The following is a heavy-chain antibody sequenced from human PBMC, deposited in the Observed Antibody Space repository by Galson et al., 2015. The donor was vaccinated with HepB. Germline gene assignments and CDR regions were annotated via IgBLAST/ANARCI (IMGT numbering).Heavy chain of an antibody. CDR1: GFTFSNYG. J-gene: IGHJ4*02. Sequence: SLRLSCAASGFTFSNYGMHWVRQAPGKGLEWVAVIWYEGSTKYYADSVKGRFTISRDNSKDTLYLQMNSLRAEDTALYYCARGVTMTYFDYWGQGTLVTVSS. V-gene: IGHV3-33*01. CDR3: ARGVTMTYFDY. D-gene: IGHD3-3*01. CDR2: IWYEGSTK.